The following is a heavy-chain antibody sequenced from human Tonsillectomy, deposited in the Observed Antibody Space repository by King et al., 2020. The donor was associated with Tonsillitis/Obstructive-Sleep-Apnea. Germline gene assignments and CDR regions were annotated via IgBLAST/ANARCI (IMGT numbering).Heavy chain of an antibody. J-gene: IGHJ4*02. CDR2: IHTNAYGGTI. D-gene: IGHD5/OR15-5a*01. CDR1: GFTFSNAW. Sequence: EVQLVESGGGLVKPGESLRLSCVVSGFTFSNAWMSWVRQAPGKGLEWGVRIHTNAYGGTIGYGAPVKGRFTISRDDSENTVYLQMNSLKTEDTAVYYCTLRSSIRGQGTLVTVSS. CDR3: TLRSSI. V-gene: IGHV3-15*05.